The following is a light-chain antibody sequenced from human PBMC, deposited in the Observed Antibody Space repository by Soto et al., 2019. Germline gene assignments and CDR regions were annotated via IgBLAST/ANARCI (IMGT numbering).Light chain of an antibody. J-gene: IGKJ4*01. V-gene: IGKV3-20*01. CDR1: QSVSNTY. CDR3: QQHGTSPELT. CDR2: GAS. Sequence: EIVLTQSPGTLSLSPGERATLSCRASQSVSNTYLAWYQQKPGQAPRLLISGASSRATGIPDRFSGSGSGTDFSLTISRLGPEDFAVYYCQQHGTSPELTFGGGTKV.